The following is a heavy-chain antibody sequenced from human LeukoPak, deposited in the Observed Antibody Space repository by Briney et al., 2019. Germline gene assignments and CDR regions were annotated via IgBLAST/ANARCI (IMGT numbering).Heavy chain of an antibody. J-gene: IGHJ4*02. V-gene: IGHV1-46*01. CDR1: GYTFTSYG. CDR2: INPSGGST. D-gene: IGHD6-6*01. Sequence: ASVKVSCKASGYTFTSYGISWVRQAPGQGLEWMGIINPSGGSTSYAQKFQGRVTMTRDTSTSTVYMELSSLRSEDTAVYYCARGRRQQLGAYYFDYWGQGTLVTVSS. CDR3: ARGRRQQLGAYYFDY.